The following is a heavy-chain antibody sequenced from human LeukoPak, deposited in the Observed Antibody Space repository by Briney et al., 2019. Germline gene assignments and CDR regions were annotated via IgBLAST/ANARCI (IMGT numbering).Heavy chain of an antibody. CDR2: ISSSSSYI. CDR3: ARDTLRGLVQIDY. V-gene: IGHV3-21*01. Sequence: GGSLRLSCAASGFTFSSYSMNWVRQAPGKGLEWVSSISSSSSYIYYADSVKGRFTISRDNAKNSLYLQMNSLRAEDTAVYYCARDTLRGLVQIDYWGQGTLVTVSS. D-gene: IGHD6-19*01. CDR1: GFTFSSYS. J-gene: IGHJ4*02.